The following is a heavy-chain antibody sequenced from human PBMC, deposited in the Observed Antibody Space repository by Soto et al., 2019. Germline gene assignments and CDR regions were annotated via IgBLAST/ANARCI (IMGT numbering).Heavy chain of an antibody. CDR2: VYYSGGA. V-gene: IGHV4-39*01. J-gene: IGHJ5*01. Sequence: EPQSLTCAVSGGSLQNSRSFWGWLSQPPGKGLEFIANVYYSGGAHYNPSFKSRVTISVDTATNQVSLRMSSVTAADTAVYFCGRVVEGATRHTDFDSWGQGNLVPVS. CDR3: GRVVEGATRHTDFDS. CDR1: GGSLQNSRSF. D-gene: IGHD2-21*01.